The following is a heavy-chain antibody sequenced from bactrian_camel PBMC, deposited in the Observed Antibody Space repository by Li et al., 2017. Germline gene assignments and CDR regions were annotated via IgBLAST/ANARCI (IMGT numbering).Heavy chain of an antibody. Sequence: VQLVESGGGLVQPGGSLRLACETSGFTFSNYYMTWARQGPGKGLEWVAIISGDSSKPVYADAVKGRFSISRDNAKSTVYLHMDSLKSEDTALYYCSIGSDFTNWGQGTQVTVS. V-gene: IGHV3-2*01. CDR3: SIGSDFTN. CDR2: ISGDSSKP. J-gene: IGHJ6*01. CDR1: GFTFSNYY.